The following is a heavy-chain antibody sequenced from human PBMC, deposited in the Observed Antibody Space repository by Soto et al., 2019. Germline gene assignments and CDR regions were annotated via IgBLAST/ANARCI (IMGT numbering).Heavy chain of an antibody. CDR2: INPSGGST. J-gene: IGHJ4*02. CDR3: ARGVAHYYDSSGYYGY. D-gene: IGHD3-22*01. Sequence: ASVKVSCKASGCTFTSYYMHWVRQAPGQGLEWMGIINPSGGSTSYAQKFQGRVTMTRDTSTSTVYMELSSLRSEDTAVYYCARGVAHYYDSSGYYGYWGQGTLVTVSS. CDR1: GCTFTSYY. V-gene: IGHV1-46*01.